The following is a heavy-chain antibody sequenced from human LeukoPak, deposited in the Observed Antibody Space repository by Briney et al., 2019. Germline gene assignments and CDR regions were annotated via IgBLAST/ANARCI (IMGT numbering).Heavy chain of an antibody. CDR2: ISSSSSYI. D-gene: IGHD6-19*01. Sequence: GGSLRLSCAASGFTFSSYSMNWVRQAPGKGLEWVSSISSSSSYIYYADSVKGRFTISRDNAKNSLYLQMNSLRAEDTALYYCARDPISSGWGDYWGQGTLVTVSS. CDR3: ARDPISSGWGDY. CDR1: GFTFSSYS. V-gene: IGHV3-21*01. J-gene: IGHJ4*02.